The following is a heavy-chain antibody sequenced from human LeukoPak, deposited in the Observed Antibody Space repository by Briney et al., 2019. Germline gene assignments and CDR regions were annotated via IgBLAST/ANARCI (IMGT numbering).Heavy chain of an antibody. V-gene: IGHV4-59*01. D-gene: IGHD6-13*01. Sequence: ETLSLTCTVSGGSISSYYWSWIRQPPGKGLEWIGYIYYSGSTNYNPSLKSRVTISVDTSKNQFSLKLSSVTAADTAVYYCARGDYSSSWPHYYYYYGMDVWGQGTTVTVSS. CDR2: IYYSGST. CDR1: GGSISSYY. J-gene: IGHJ6*02. CDR3: ARGDYSSSWPHYYYYYGMDV.